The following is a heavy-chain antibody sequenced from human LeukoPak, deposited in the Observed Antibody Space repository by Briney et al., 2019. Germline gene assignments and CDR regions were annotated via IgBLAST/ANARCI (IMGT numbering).Heavy chain of an antibody. J-gene: IGHJ4*02. V-gene: IGHV3-23*01. CDR2: ISGSGGST. Sequence: GGSLRLSCAASGFTFSSYAMSWVRQAPGKGLEWVSAISGSGGSTYYADSVKGRFTISRDNSKNTLYLQMNSLRAEDTAVYYCARHSTLGYCSSTSCLIHYFDYWGQGTLVTVSS. CDR3: ARHSTLGYCSSTSCLIHYFDY. CDR1: GFTFSSYA. D-gene: IGHD2-2*01.